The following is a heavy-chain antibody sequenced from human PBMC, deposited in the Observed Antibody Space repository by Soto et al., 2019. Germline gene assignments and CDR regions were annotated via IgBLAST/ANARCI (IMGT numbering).Heavy chain of an antibody. V-gene: IGHV5-51*01. J-gene: IGHJ6*03. CDR3: ARHIFMVREVVKPYSFSSTDV. CDR2: IYPGDSDT. Sequence: GESLKISCKGSGYSFTSYWIGWVRQMPGKGLEWMGIIYPGDSDTRYSPSFQGQVTISADKSISTAYLQWSSLKASDTAMYYWARHIFMVREVVKPYSFSSTDVWGNGTTDPVS. CDR1: GYSFTSYW. D-gene: IGHD3-10*01.